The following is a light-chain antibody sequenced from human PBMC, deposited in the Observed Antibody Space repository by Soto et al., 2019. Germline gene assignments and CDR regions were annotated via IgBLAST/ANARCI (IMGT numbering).Light chain of an antibody. CDR3: QQDYNYPRT. J-gene: IGKJ1*01. CDR2: AAA. Sequence: AVQMTQSPCSLSASVGDRVTINCRASQGIRKDLDWYQVQTGKPPKLRIYAAATLESGVASRFSGSASGTDFTLTVSSLQPEDFATYYCQQDYNYPRTFGQGTMVDIK. V-gene: IGKV1-6*01. CDR1: QGIRKD.